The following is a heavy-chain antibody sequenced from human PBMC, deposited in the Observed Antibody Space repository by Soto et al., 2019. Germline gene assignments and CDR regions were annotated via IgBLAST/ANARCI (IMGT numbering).Heavy chain of an antibody. D-gene: IGHD3-10*01. CDR3: TESGSPPYYYGMDV. J-gene: IGHJ6*02. Sequence: HWVRQASGKGLEWVGRIRSKANSYATAYAASVKGRFTISRDDSKNTAYLQMNSLKTEDTAVYYCTESGSPPYYYGMDVWGQGTTVTVSS. CDR2: IRSKANSYAT. V-gene: IGHV3-73*01.